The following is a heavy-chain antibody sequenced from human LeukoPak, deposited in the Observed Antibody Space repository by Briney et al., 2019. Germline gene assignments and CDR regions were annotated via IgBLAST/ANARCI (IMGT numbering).Heavy chain of an antibody. V-gene: IGHV3-13*04. Sequence: GGSLRLSCAASGFSFNNYDMHWVRQVPGKGLEWVSAIDTAGGTYYLGSVKGRFTISRENAKNSLYLQMNSLRAGDTAVYYCAREGGDTGDFYGMGVWGQGTTVTVSS. CDR1: GFSFNNYD. CDR3: AREGGDTGDFYGMGV. J-gene: IGHJ6*02. D-gene: IGHD3-16*01. CDR2: IDTAGGT.